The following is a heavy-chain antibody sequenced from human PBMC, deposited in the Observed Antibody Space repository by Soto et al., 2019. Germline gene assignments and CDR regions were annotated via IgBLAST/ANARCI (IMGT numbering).Heavy chain of an antibody. CDR2: IIPIFGTA. J-gene: IGHJ6*02. D-gene: IGHD6-6*01. Sequence: SVKVSCKASGGTFSSYAISWVRQAPGQGREWMGGIIPIFGTANYAQKFQGRVTITADESTSTAYMELSSLRSEDTAVYYCARGGGESIAAHIYYYYGMDVWGQGTTVTVSS. V-gene: IGHV1-69*13. CDR1: GGTFSSYA. CDR3: ARGGGESIAAHIYYYYGMDV.